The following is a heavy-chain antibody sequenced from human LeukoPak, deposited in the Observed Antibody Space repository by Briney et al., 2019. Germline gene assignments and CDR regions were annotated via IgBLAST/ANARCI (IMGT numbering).Heavy chain of an antibody. CDR1: GGSISSSSLY. J-gene: IGHJ4*02. Sequence: SETLSLTCTVSGGSISSSSLYWGWIRQPPGKGLQWIGSIYYSGSTYYNPSLKSRVTISVDTSKNQFSLTLSSVTAADTAVYYCARGQKYGYGYTVTELGSGYFDYWGQGTLVTVSS. CDR3: ARGQKYGYGYTVTELGSGYFDY. CDR2: IYYSGST. V-gene: IGHV4-39*07. D-gene: IGHD5-18*01.